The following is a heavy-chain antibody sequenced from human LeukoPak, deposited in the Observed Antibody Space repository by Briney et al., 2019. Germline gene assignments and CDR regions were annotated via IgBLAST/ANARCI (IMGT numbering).Heavy chain of an antibody. J-gene: IGHJ4*02. Sequence: ASVKVSCKASGYTFTGYGITWVRQAPGQGLEWMGWISTYNGDTNYAQSLQGRVTMTTDKSTSTAYMELRNLRSDDTAVYYCARGRGSTSRYWGQGTLVTVSS. CDR1: GYTFTGYG. CDR3: ARGRGSTSRY. CDR2: ISTYNGDT. V-gene: IGHV1-18*01. D-gene: IGHD5-12*01.